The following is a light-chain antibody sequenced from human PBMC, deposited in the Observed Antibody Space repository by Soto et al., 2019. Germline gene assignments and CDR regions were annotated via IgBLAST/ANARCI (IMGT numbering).Light chain of an antibody. CDR1: SSNIGNNY. J-gene: IGLJ1*01. CDR2: DNN. Sequence: QSVLTHPPSGSAAPGQKVTISCSGSSSNIGNNYVSWYQQLPGTAPKLLIYDNNKRPSGIPDRFSGSKSGTSATLGITGLQTGDEAVYYDTTTDSILSVPPYVVGT. V-gene: IGLV1-51*01. CDR3: TTTDSILSVPPYV.